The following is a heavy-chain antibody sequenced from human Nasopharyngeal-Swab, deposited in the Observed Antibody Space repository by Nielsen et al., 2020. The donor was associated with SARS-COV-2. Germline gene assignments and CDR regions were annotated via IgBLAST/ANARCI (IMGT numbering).Heavy chain of an antibody. V-gene: IGHV4-34*01. CDR1: GGSFSGDY. D-gene: IGHD1-26*01. J-gene: IGHJ4*02. Sequence: SETLSLTFAVYGGSFSGDYWSWIRQPPGKGLEWIGTVYYSGSTYYNPSLKSRVTISVDTSKNQFSLKLNSVTATDTAVYYCARGYGSFPYYFDHWGQGTLVTVSS. CDR2: VYYSGST. CDR3: ARGYGSFPYYFDH.